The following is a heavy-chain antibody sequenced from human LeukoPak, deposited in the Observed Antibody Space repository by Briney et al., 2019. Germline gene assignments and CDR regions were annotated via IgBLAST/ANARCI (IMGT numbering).Heavy chain of an antibody. CDR2: ISGSGGST. J-gene: IGHJ4*02. D-gene: IGHD2/OR15-2a*01. CDR1: GFTFSSYA. CDR3: ARESSMTGFDY. V-gene: IGHV3-23*01. Sequence: LTGGSLRLSCAASGFTFSSYAMSWVRQAPGKGLEWVSAISGSGGSTYYADSVKGRFTISRDNSKNTLDLQMNSLRAEDTAVYYCARESSMTGFDYWGQGTLVTVSS.